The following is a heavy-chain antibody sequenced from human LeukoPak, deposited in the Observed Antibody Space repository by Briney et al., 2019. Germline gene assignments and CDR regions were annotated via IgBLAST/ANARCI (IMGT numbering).Heavy chain of an antibody. V-gene: IGHV1-69*05. CDR2: TIPIYGTT. Sequence: SVKVSCKASGYSLTGYYMHWVRLAPGQGLVWMGGTIPIYGTTFIAQKFQGRVTLTTDESTSTAYMEVNSLRSEDTAVYYCARTLLDSGAGSFFDWWGQGTLVTVSS. D-gene: IGHD3-10*01. CDR3: ARTLLDSGAGSFFDW. J-gene: IGHJ4*02. CDR1: GYSLTGYY.